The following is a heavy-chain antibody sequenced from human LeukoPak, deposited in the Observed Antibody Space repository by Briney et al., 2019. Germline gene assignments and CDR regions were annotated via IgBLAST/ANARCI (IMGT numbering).Heavy chain of an antibody. CDR2: INHSGST. J-gene: IGHJ4*02. V-gene: IGHV4-30-2*01. CDR1: GGSISSGGYS. Sequence: PSQTLSLTCAVSGGSISSGGYSWSWIRQPPGKGLEWIGEINHSGSTNYNPSLKSRVTISVDTSKNQFSLKLSSVTAADTAVYYCARGTTAVDYWGQGTLVTVSS. CDR3: ARGTTAVDY. D-gene: IGHD4-17*01.